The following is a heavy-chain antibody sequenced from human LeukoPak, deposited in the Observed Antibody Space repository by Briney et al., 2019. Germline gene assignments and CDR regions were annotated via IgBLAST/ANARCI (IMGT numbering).Heavy chain of an antibody. V-gene: IGHV3-23*01. CDR2: ISGSGGST. CDR1: GFTFGSYA. CDR3: AKDPSSSWYGEGY. D-gene: IGHD6-13*01. J-gene: IGHJ4*02. Sequence: PGGSLRLSCAASGFTFGSYAMSWVRQAPGKGLEWVSAISGSGGSTYYADSVKGRFTISRDNSKNTLYLQMNSLRAEDTAVYYCAKDPSSSWYGEGYWGQGTLVTVSS.